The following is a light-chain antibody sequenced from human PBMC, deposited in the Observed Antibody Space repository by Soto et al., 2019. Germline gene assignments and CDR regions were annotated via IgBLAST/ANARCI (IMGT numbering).Light chain of an antibody. CDR2: DAS. Sequence: EIVLTQSPATLSLSPEERATLSCRASQSVSSYLAWYQQKPGQAPRLLIYDASNRATGIPARFSGSGSGTDFPLTISSLEPEDFAVDYWQQRSNWPPGLTFGGGTKVEFK. J-gene: IGKJ4*01. CDR1: QSVSSY. CDR3: QQRSNWPPGLT. V-gene: IGKV3-11*01.